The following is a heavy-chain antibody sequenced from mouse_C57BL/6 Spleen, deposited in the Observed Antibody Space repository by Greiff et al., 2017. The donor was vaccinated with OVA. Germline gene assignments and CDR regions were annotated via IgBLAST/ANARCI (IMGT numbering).Heavy chain of an antibody. D-gene: IGHD3-3*01. J-gene: IGHJ3*01. CDR3: TRGGQRGFAY. CDR2: IDPETGGT. CDR1: GYTFTDYE. V-gene: IGHV1-15*01. Sequence: VQLQQSGAELVRPGASVTLSCKASGYTFTDYEMHWVKQTPVHGLEWIGAIDPETGGTAYNQKFKGKAILTADKSSSTAYMELRSLTSEDSAVYYCTRGGQRGFAYWGQGTLVTVSA.